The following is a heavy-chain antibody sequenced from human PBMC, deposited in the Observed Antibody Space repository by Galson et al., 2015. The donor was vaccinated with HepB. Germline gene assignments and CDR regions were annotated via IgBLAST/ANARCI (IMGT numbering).Heavy chain of an antibody. D-gene: IGHD6-6*01. J-gene: IGHJ4*02. V-gene: IGHV3-30*18. CDR1: GFTFSSYG. CDR2: ISYDGSNK. CDR3: AKDASGYSSSWATTCDY. Sequence: SLRLSCAASGFTFSSYGMHWVRQAPGKGLEWVAVISYDGSNKYYADSVKGRFTISRDNSKNTLYLQMNSLRPEDTAVYYCAKDASGYSSSWATTCDYWGQGTLVTVSS.